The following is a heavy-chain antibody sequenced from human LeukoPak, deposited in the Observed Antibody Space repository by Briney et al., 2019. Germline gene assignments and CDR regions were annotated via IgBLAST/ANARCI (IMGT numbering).Heavy chain of an antibody. V-gene: IGHV4-34*01. CDR3: ARHYRGAYYYYYMDV. D-gene: IGHD3-10*01. J-gene: IGHJ6*03. CDR2: INRYGNT. Sequence: PSETLSLTCAVYGGSFSGYHWSWIRQSPGKGLEWIGEINRYGNTNYNSSLKSRVTISVDTSKNQFSLKLSSVTAADTAVYYCARHYRGAYYYYYMDVWGKGTTVTISS. CDR1: GGSFSGYH.